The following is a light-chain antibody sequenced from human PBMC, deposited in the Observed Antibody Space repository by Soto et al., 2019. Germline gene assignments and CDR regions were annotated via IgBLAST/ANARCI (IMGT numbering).Light chain of an antibody. CDR3: RSYTSTNSGV. Sequence: QSVLTQSASVSGSPGQSVTISCTGTSSDVGGYNYVSWYQQHPGKAPKLIIYDVSNRPSGVSTRFSGSKSGNTASLTISGLQAEDEADYSCRSYTSTNSGVFGGGTQLTVL. J-gene: IGLJ3*02. CDR1: SSDVGGYNY. V-gene: IGLV2-14*01. CDR2: DVS.